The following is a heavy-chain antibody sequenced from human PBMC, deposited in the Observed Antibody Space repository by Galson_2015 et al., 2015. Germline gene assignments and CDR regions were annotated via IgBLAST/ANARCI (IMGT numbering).Heavy chain of an antibody. D-gene: IGHD4-11*01. CDR1: GFTFSSYA. J-gene: IGHJ4*02. CDR3: ARAFDYSNYPEDY. V-gene: IGHV3-30*01. CDR2: ISYAGSNK. Sequence: SLRLSCAASGFTFSSYAMHWVRQAPGTGLEWVAVISYAGSNKYYADSVKGRFTISRDNSKNTLYLQMNSLRAEDTAVYYCARAFDYSNYPEDYWGQGTLVTVSS.